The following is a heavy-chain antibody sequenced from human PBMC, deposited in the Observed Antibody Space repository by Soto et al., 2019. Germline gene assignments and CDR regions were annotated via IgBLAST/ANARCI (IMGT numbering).Heavy chain of an antibody. CDR3: ARANYFYGMDV. D-gene: IGHD2-8*01. CDR1: CGSFRGYY. V-gene: IGHV4-34*01. CDR2: INLSGTT. J-gene: IGHJ6*02. Sequence: SETLSLTCAVYCGSFRGYYWSWIRQPPGRGLEWIGEINLSGTTNYNPSLKSRVTISLDTSKNHFSLRLSSVTAADTAGYYCARANYFYGMDVWGQGTTVTVSS.